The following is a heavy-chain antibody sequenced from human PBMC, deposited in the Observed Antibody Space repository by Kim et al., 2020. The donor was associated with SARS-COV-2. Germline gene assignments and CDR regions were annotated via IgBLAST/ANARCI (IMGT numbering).Heavy chain of an antibody. V-gene: IGHV3-23*01. CDR3: AKDRFYYYGSGSYYGF. Sequence: SVKGRFTSSRDNSKNTLYLQMNSLRAEDTAVYYCAKDRFYYYGSGSYYGFWGQGTLVTVSS. D-gene: IGHD3-10*01. J-gene: IGHJ4*02.